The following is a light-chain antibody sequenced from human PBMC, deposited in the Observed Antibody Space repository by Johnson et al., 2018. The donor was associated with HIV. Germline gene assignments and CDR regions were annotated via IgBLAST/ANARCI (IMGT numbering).Light chain of an antibody. CDR2: ENN. CDR3: GTWDSSLSAHYV. J-gene: IGLJ1*01. V-gene: IGLV1-51*02. CDR1: SSNIGNNY. Sequence: QPLLTQPPSVSAAPGQKVTISCSGSSSNIGNNYVSWYQQFPGTAPKLLIYENNKRPSGIPDRFSGSKSGTSATLGITGLQTGDEADYYCGTWDSSLSAHYVFGTGTKITVL.